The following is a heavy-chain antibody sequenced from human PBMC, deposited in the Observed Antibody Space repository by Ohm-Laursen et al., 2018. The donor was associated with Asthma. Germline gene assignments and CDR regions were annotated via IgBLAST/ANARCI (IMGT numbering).Heavy chain of an antibody. D-gene: IGHD6-19*01. J-gene: IGHJ4*02. CDR3: AKDDSSAWTHFDY. CDR2: MPYDGKNE. Sequence: SLRLSCSASGFIFTSYGIHWVRQAPGRGLEWVALMPYDGKNEKFVESVKGRFTLSRDESKNTVYLQMNSLRPDDTAVYYCAKDDSSAWTHFDYWGQGTLVTVSS. CDR1: GFIFTSYG. V-gene: IGHV3-30*18.